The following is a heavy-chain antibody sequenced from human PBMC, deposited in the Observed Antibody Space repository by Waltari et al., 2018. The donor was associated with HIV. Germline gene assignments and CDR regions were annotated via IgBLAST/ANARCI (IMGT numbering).Heavy chain of an antibody. CDR2: IYTSGST. CDR1: GGPISSGSYY. CDR3: ARAYYDFWSGTGSSGNWFDP. D-gene: IGHD3-3*01. V-gene: IGHV4-61*02. J-gene: IGHJ5*02. Sequence: QVQLQESGPGLVKPSQTLSLTCTVSGGPISSGSYYWSWIGPPAGKGLELIGRIYTSGSTNYNPSLKSRVTISVDTSKNQFSLKLRSVTAADTAVYYCARAYYDFWSGTGSSGNWFDPWGQGTLVTVSS.